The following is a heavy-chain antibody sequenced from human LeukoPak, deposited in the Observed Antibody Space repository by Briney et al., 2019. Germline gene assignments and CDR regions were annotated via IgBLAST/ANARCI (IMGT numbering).Heavy chain of an antibody. CDR3: AREGFCSSTSCYDYYYYGMDV. V-gene: IGHV1-46*01. J-gene: IGHJ6*02. Sequence: KPGASVKVSCKASGYTFTSYYMHWVRQAPGQGLEWMGIINLSGGSTSYAQKFQGRVTMTRDTSTSTVYMELSSLRSEDTAVYYCAREGFCSSTSCYDYYYYGMDVWGQGTTVTVSS. CDR1: GYTFTSYY. CDR2: INLSGGST. D-gene: IGHD2-2*01.